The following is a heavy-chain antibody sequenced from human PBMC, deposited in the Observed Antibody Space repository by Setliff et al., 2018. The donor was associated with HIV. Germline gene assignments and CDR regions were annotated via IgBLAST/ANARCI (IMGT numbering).Heavy chain of an antibody. CDR2: INHSGST. Sequence: SETLLTCAVYGGSLSGYYWTWIRQPPGKGLEWIGEINHSGSTNYNPSLKSRVTISIDTSKNQFSLKLSSVTAADTAMYYCARGRMATVLIRNWIDPWGQGSLVTVS. D-gene: IGHD4-4*01. V-gene: IGHV4-34*01. CDR1: GGSLSGYY. J-gene: IGHJ5*02. CDR3: ARGRMATVLIRNWIDP.